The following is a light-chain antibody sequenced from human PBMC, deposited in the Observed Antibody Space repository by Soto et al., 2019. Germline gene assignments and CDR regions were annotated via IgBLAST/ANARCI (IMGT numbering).Light chain of an antibody. J-gene: IGKJ1*01. CDR2: AAS. CDR1: QGISSY. Sequence: IQMTQSPSTLSASVGDRVTITCRASQGISSYLAWYQQKPGKAPKLLIYAASTLQSGVPSRFSGSGSGTDFTLTISCLQSEDFATYYCQQYYSYPRTFGQGTKVDI. CDR3: QQYYSYPRT. V-gene: IGKV1-8*01.